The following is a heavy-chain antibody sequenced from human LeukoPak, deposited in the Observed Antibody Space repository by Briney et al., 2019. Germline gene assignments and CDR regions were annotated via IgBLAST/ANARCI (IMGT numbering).Heavy chain of an antibody. Sequence: SETLSLTCTVSGGSISSGSYYWSWIRQPAGKGLEWIGRIYTSGSTNYNPSLKSRVTISVDTSKNQFSLKLSSVTAADTAVYYCARVIRGTTVKAGYYYYYYMDVWGKGTTVTISS. CDR2: IYTSGST. D-gene: IGHD4-17*01. CDR1: GGSISSGSYY. V-gene: IGHV4-61*02. J-gene: IGHJ6*03. CDR3: ARVIRGTTVKAGYYYYYYMDV.